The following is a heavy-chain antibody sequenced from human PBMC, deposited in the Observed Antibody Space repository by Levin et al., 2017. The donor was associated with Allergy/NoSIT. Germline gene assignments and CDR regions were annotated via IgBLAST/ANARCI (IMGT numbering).Heavy chain of an antibody. Sequence: SETLSLTCTVSGGSISSYYWSWIRQPPGKGLEWIGYIYYSGSTNYNPSLKSRVTISVDTSKNQFSLKLTYVTAADTAVYYSARRPYCSGGSCYLFDYWGQGTLVTVSS. D-gene: IGHD2-15*01. J-gene: IGHJ4*02. CDR1: GGSISSYY. CDR3: ARRPYCSGGSCYLFDY. CDR2: IYYSGST. V-gene: IGHV4-59*08.